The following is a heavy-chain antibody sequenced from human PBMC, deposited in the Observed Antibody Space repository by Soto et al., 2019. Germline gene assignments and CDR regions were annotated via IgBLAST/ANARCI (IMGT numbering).Heavy chain of an antibody. J-gene: IGHJ1*01. Sequence: ASVKVSCKASGYTFLSYYIQWVRQAPGQGLEWMGIINPSGGSPSYAQKFQGRVTMTRDTSTSTVYMELISLRSEDTAVYYCARALERYYDSSGSPFQHWGQGTLVTVSS. D-gene: IGHD3-22*01. CDR3: ARALERYYDSSGSPFQH. V-gene: IGHV1-46*03. CDR1: GYTFLSYY. CDR2: INPSGGSP.